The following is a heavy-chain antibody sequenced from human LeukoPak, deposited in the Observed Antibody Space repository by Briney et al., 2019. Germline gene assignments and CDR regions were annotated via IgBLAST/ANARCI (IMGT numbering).Heavy chain of an antibody. CDR2: ISWNSGTI. D-gene: IGHD6-19*01. CDR3: AKGRYSSGWDFDY. Sequence: GGSLRLSRAASGFTFDDYGMHWVRQAPGKGLEWVSSISWNSGTIGYADSVKGRFTISRDNAKNSLCLQMNSLRAEDTALYYCAKGRYSSGWDFDYWGQGTLVTVSS. V-gene: IGHV3-9*01. CDR1: GFTFDDYG. J-gene: IGHJ4*02.